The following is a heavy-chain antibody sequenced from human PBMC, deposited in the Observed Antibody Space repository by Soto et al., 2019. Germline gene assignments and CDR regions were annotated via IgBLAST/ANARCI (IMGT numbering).Heavy chain of an antibody. Sequence: SETLSLTCTVSCGSISSYYWSWIRQPPGNGLYCIGYIYYSVITNXXPCLKSRXXISVDTSKNHXSLKLXSVTAADTAVYYCARRYSRGFDYWGQGTLVTVX. J-gene: IGHJ4*02. CDR3: ARRYSRGFDY. CDR2: IYYSVIT. V-gene: IGHV4-59*08. D-gene: IGHD6-19*01. CDR1: CGSISSYY.